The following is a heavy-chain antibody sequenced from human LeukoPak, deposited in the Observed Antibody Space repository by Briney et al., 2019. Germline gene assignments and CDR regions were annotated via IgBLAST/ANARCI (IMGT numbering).Heavy chain of an antibody. Sequence: EASVKVSCKASGGTFSSYAISWVRQAPGQGLEWMGGIIPIFGTTNYAQKFQGRVTINADESTSTAYMELSSLRSEDTAVYYCAGDLSGSSSGWFDPWGQGTLVTVS. CDR1: GGTFSSYA. V-gene: IGHV1-69*01. D-gene: IGHD6-6*01. CDR3: AGDLSGSSSGWFDP. CDR2: IIPIFGTT. J-gene: IGHJ5*02.